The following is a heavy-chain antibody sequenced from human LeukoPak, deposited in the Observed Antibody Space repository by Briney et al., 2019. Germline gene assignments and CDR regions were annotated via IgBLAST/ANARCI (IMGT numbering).Heavy chain of an antibody. CDR1: GFTFSSYA. CDR2: ISYDGSNK. CDR3: ARGTPAAGVY. Sequence: GGSLRLSCAASGFTFSSYAMHWVRQAPGKGLEWVAVISYDGSNKYYADSVKGRFTISRDNSKNTLYLQMNSLRAEDTAVYHCARGTPAAGVYWGQGTLVTVSS. D-gene: IGHD6-13*01. J-gene: IGHJ4*02. V-gene: IGHV3-30*04.